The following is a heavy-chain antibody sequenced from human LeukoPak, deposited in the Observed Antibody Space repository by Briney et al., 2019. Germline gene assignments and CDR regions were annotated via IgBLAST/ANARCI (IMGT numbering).Heavy chain of an antibody. Sequence: GASVKVSCKASGYTFTGYYMHWVRQAPGQGLEWMGWINPNSGGTNYAQKFQGRVTMTRDTSISTAYMELSRLRSDDTAVYYCARLGQQLVRGVIYGAFDIWGQGTMVTVSS. CDR1: GYTFTGYY. CDR3: ARLGQQLVRGVIYGAFDI. D-gene: IGHD6-13*01. CDR2: INPNSGGT. J-gene: IGHJ3*02. V-gene: IGHV1-2*02.